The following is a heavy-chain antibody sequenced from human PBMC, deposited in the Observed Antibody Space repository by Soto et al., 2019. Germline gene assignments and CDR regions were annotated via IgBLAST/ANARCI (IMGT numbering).Heavy chain of an antibody. D-gene: IGHD6-13*01. J-gene: IGHJ4*02. V-gene: IGHV4-34*01. CDR3: ARGGYNSYWYFDN. CDR2: VSHSGGT. CDR1: GGSFSGYY. Sequence: QVQLQQWGAGLLKPSETLSLTCAVYGGSFSGYYWCWIRQSPGKGLGWIGEVSHSGGTTYNPSLKSRATMSGHTSKKQFSLRLSSATDEDTAVYYCARGGYNSYWYFDNWGEGTLVTVSS.